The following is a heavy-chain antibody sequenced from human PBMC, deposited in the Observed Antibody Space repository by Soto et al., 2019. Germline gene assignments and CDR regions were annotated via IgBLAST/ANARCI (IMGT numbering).Heavy chain of an antibody. CDR2: IIPIFGTA. D-gene: IGHD2-8*01. J-gene: IGHJ5*02. CDR1: GGTFSSYA. V-gene: IGHV1-69*13. Sequence: SVKVSCKASGGTFSSYAISWVRQAPGQGLEWMGGIIPIFGTANYAQKFQGRVTITADESTSTAYMEPSSLRSEDTAVYYCARVADCTNGVCYLRFDPWGQGTLVTVSS. CDR3: ARVADCTNGVCYLRFDP.